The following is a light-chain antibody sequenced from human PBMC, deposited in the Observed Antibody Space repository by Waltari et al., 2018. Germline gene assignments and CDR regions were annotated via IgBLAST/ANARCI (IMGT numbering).Light chain of an antibody. V-gene: IGLV3-1*01. CDR1: NLGDQY. Sequence: SYELTQTPSVSVSPGQTASITCSGHNLGDQYVWWYQQKPGQSPVLVIYQDTKRPSGSPERFSGCNSGNTATLTISGTQAMDEADYYCQAWDTTVVFGGGTKLTVL. J-gene: IGLJ2*01. CDR2: QDT. CDR3: QAWDTTVV.